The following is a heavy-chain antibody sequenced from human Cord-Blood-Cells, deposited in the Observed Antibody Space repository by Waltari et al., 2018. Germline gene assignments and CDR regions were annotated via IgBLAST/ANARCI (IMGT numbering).Heavy chain of an antibody. CDR1: GGSFSGYY. CDR2: INHSVST. D-gene: IGHD1-26*01. CDR3: ARLPTRRSYDY. Sequence: QVQLQQWGAGLLKPSETLSLTCAVYGGSFSGYYWSWIRQLPGKGLEWIGEINHSVSTNYNPPLTSRVIISVDTSKNQFSLTLSSVTAADTAVYYCARLPTRRSYDYWGQGTLVTVSS. J-gene: IGHJ4*02. V-gene: IGHV4-34*01.